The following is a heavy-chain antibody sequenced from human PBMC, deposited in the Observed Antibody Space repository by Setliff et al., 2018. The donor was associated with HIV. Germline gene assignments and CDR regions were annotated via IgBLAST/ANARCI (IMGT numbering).Heavy chain of an antibody. CDR1: GGSISSSSYY. Sequence: SETLSLTCTVSGGSISSSSYYWGWIRQPPGKGLEWIGSIYYSGSTYYNPSLKSRVTISVDTSKNQFSLKLSSVTAADTAVYYCAGSWSGYPLSFGYWGQGTRVTVSS. CDR3: AGSWSGYPLSFGY. J-gene: IGHJ4*02. D-gene: IGHD3-3*01. V-gene: IGHV4-39*07. CDR2: IYYSGST.